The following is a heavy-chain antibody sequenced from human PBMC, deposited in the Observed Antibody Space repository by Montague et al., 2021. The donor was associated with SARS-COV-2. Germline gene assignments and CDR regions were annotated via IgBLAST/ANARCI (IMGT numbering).Heavy chain of an antibody. CDR2: IYDTAST. D-gene: IGHD6-19*01. V-gene: IGHV4-4*02. J-gene: IGHJ4*02. CDR1: GASIVNTDC. CDR3: MRAGGYVNRPPV. Sequence: SETLSLTCAVSGASIVNTDCWSWVRQPPGKGLEWIGEIYDTASTNYNPSLKSRVTMSADKFNNQVSLQLKYLTAADTAVYFCMRAGGYVNRPPVWGQGALVIVSS.